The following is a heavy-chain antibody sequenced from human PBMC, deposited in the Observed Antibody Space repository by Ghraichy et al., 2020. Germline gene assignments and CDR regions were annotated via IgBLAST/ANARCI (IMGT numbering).Heavy chain of an antibody. V-gene: IGHV4-30-2*01. CDR3: ARAPYDDDGFYDDGFDI. CDR2: IYHSGTT. J-gene: IGHJ3*02. Sequence: SQTLSLTCAVSNGSINSGSFSWSWIRQPPGKGLEWIGYIYHSGTTYYNPSLKSRVTVSLDDSKNQFSLRLNSVTAADTAVYYCARAPYDDDGFYDDGFDIWGQGTMFTVS. D-gene: IGHD3-22*01. CDR1: NGSINSGSFS.